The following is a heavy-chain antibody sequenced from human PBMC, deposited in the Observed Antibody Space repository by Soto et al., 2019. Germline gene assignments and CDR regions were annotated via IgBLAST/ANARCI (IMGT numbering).Heavy chain of an antibody. V-gene: IGHV1-8*01. CDR3: ARSITGTNRRFDY. J-gene: IGHJ4*02. Sequence: QVQLVQSGAEVKKPGASVKVSCKASGYTFSSYDINWVRQATGQGLEWMGWMNPNSYNTGYTQKFQDRVTMTTNTSISTAYMELSSLRSEETAVYYCARSITGTNRRFDYWGQGTLVTVSS. D-gene: IGHD1-20*01. CDR2: MNPNSYNT. CDR1: GYTFSSYD.